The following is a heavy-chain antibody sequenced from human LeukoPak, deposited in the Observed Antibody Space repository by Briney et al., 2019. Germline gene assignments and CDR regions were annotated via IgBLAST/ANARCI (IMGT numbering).Heavy chain of an antibody. V-gene: IGHV3-30*18. D-gene: IGHD3-22*01. CDR2: ISYDGSNK. CDR1: GFTLSNHG. CDR3: AKDEDSSGYYLIDY. Sequence: GGSLRLSCEVSGFTLSNHGMHWVRQAPGKGLEWVAVISYDGSNKYYADSVKGRFTISRDNSKNTLYLQMNSLRAEDTAVYYCAKDEDSSGYYLIDYWGQGTLVTVSS. J-gene: IGHJ4*02.